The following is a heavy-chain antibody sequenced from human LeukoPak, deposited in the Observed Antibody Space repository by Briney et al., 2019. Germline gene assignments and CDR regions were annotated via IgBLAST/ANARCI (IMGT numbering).Heavy chain of an antibody. Sequence: PGRSLRLSCAASGFTFDDYAMHWVRQAPGKGLEWVSGISWNGGSIGYADSVKGRFTISRDNAKNSLYLQMNSLRAEDTALYYCAKDISYDSSCPDSWGQGTLVTVSS. J-gene: IGHJ4*02. CDR3: AKDISYDSSCPDS. CDR2: ISWNGGSI. D-gene: IGHD6-13*01. CDR1: GFTFDDYA. V-gene: IGHV3-9*01.